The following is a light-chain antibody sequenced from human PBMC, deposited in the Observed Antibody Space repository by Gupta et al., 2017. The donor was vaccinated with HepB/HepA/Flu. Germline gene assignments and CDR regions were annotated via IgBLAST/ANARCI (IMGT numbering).Light chain of an antibody. V-gene: IGKV1-5*03. CDR3: QQDNNYPFT. CDR2: KAS. CDR1: QSISSW. J-gene: IGKJ3*01. Sequence: DIQMTQSPSTLSASVGDRVTITCRASQSISSWLAWYQQKPGKAPKLLIYKASTLQSGVPSRFSGSGSGTEFTLTISSLQPDDFATYYCQQDNNYPFTFGHGTRVDIK.